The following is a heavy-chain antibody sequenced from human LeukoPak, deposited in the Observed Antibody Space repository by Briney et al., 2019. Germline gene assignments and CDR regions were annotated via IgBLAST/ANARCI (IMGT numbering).Heavy chain of an antibody. CDR2: INPNSGGT. D-gene: IGHD1-20*01. CDR1: GYTFTGYY. Sequence: EASVRVSCKASGYTFTGYYMHWVRQAPGQGLEWMGWINPNSGGTNYAQKFQGRVTMTRDTSISTAYMGLSRLKSDDTAVYYCARGPQINWNDHLYGMDVWGQGTTVTVSS. J-gene: IGHJ6*02. V-gene: IGHV1-2*02. CDR3: ARGPQINWNDHLYGMDV.